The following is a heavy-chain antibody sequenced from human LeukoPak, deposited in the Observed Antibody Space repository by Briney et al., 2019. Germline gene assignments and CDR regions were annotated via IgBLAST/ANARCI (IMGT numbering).Heavy chain of an antibody. D-gene: IGHD6-13*01. J-gene: IGHJ4*02. CDR3: AKDNGDSSSCLDY. Sequence: SEALSLTCTVSGGSISSSSYYWGWIRQPPGKGLEWIGSIYYSGSTYYNPSLKSRVTISVDTSKNQFSLELSSVTAADTAVYYCAKDNGDSSSCLDYWGQGTLVTVSS. V-gene: IGHV4-39*02. CDR1: GGSISSSSYY. CDR2: IYYSGST.